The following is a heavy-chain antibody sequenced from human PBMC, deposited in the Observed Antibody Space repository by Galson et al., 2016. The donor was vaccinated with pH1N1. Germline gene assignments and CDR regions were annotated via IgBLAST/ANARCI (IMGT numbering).Heavy chain of an antibody. V-gene: IGHV2-70*01. J-gene: IGHJ4*02. CDR1: GFSLSTSGMC. Sequence: PALVKPTQTLTLTCTFSGFSLSTSGMCVSWIRQPPGKALEWLALIDWDDDKYYSTSLKTSLTISKDTSKNQVVLTMTNMDPVDTATYYCARIQYGDYVGYFDYWGQGTLVTVSS. CDR2: IDWDDDK. D-gene: IGHD4-17*01. CDR3: ARIQYGDYVGYFDY.